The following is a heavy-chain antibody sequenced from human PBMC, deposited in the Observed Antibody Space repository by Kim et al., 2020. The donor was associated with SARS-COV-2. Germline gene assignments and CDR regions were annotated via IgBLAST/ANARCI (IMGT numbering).Heavy chain of an antibody. D-gene: IGHD3-9*01. CDR2: IYYSGST. CDR1: GGSISSYY. CDR3: ARGNHILTGYGSFYYYYYGMDV. V-gene: IGHV4-59*01. J-gene: IGHJ6*02. Sequence: SETLSLTCTVSGGSISSYYWSWIRQPPGKGLEWIGYIYYSGSTNYNPSLKSRVTISVDTSKNQFSLTLSSVTDADTAVYYCARGNHILTGYGSFYYYYYGMDVWGQGTTVTVSS.